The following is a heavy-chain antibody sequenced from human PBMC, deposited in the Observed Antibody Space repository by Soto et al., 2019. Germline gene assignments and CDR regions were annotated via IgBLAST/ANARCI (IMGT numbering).Heavy chain of an antibody. V-gene: IGHV3-23*01. J-gene: IGHJ3*02. CDR1: GFTFSSYS. CDR3: AKGGLTSVDAFDI. CDR2: ISGSGGST. D-gene: IGHD1-1*01. Sequence: GGSLNLSCAASGFTFSSYSMSWVRQAPGKGLEWVSAISGSGGSTYYADTVKGRFTISRDNSKNTLYLQMNSLRAEDTAVYYCAKGGLTSVDAFDIWGQGTMVTVSS.